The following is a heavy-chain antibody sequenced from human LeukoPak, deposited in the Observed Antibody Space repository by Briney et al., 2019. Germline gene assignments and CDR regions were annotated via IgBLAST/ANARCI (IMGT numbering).Heavy chain of an antibody. D-gene: IGHD4/OR15-4a*01. V-gene: IGHV4-4*07. CDR2: IYPSGST. Sequence: SETLSLTCTVSGGSISGYYWSWIRQPAGKGLEWIGRIYPSGSTNYNPSLKSRVTTSVDTSKNQFSLRLSSVTAADTAVYYCARGSQGVAALTFDYWGQGTLVTVSS. CDR1: GGSISGYY. CDR3: ARGSQGVAALTFDY. J-gene: IGHJ4*02.